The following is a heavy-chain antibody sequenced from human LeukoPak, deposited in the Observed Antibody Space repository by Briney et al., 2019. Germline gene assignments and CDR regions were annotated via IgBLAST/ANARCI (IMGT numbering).Heavy chain of an antibody. Sequence: PGGSLRLSCAASGFTFSSYSMNWVRQAPGKGLEWVSSISSSSYIYYADSVKGRCTISRDNAKNSLYLQMNSLRAEDTAVYYCARKGVYYYGMDVWGQGTTVTVSS. CDR3: ARKGVYYYGMDV. CDR1: GFTFSSYS. V-gene: IGHV3-21*01. CDR2: ISSSSYI. J-gene: IGHJ6*02.